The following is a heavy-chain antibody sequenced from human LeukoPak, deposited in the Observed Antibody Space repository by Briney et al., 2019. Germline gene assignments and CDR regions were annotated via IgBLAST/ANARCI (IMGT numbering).Heavy chain of an antibody. J-gene: IGHJ5*02. CDR2: INPSGGST. V-gene: IGHV1-46*01. CDR3: AREDIVVVVAATPSPFDP. CDR1: GYTFTSYG. D-gene: IGHD2-15*01. Sequence: GASVKVSCKASGYTFTSYGISWVRQAPGQGLEWMGIINPSGGSTSYAQKFQGRVTMTRDTSTSTVYMELSSLRSEDTAVYYCAREDIVVVVAATPSPFDPWGQGTLVTVSS.